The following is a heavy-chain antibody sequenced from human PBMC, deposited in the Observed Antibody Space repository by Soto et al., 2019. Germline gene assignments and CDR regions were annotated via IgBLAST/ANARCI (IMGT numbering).Heavy chain of an antibody. CDR3: AKDWEFDWPNYYFDY. J-gene: IGHJ4*02. CDR2: ISGDGSST. D-gene: IGHD3-9*01. V-gene: IGHV3-23*01. CDR1: GFTFSSYA. Sequence: GGSLRLSCAASGFTFSSYAMSWVRQAPGKGLEWVSAISGDGSSTYFADSGKGRFTISRDNSKNTLYLQMNSLRAEDTAVYYCAKDWEFDWPNYYFDYWGQGTLVTVSS.